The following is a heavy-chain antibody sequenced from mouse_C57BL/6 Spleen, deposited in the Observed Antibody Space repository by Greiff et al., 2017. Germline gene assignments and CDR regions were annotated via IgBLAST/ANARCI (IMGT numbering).Heavy chain of an antibody. D-gene: IGHD2-1*01. Sequence: QVQLKEPGAELVKPGASVKLSCKASGYTFTSYWMHWVKQRPGQGLEWIGMIHPNSGSTNYNEKYKSKATLTVDKSSSTAYMQLSSLTSEDSAVYYCARGGVYYNVYAYWGQGTLVTVSA. J-gene: IGHJ3*01. V-gene: IGHV1-64*01. CDR3: ARGGVYYNVYAY. CDR2: IHPNSGST. CDR1: GYTFTSYW.